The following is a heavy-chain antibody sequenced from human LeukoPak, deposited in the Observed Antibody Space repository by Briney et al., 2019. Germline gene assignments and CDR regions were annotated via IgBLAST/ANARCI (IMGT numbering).Heavy chain of an antibody. Sequence: SETLSLTCTVSGGSISSSSYYWGWIRQPPGKGLEWIGSIYYSGSTYYNPSLKSRVTISVDTSKNQFSLKLSSVTAADTAVYYCARHGGLYSGGMDVWGQGTTVTVSS. V-gene: IGHV4-39*01. CDR3: ARHGGLYSGGMDV. D-gene: IGHD2-15*01. CDR1: GGSISSSSYY. J-gene: IGHJ6*02. CDR2: IYYSGST.